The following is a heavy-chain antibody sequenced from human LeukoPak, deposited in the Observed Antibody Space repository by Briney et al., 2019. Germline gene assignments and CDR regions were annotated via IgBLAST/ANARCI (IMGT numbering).Heavy chain of an antibody. Sequence: GGSLRLSCAASGFTFSSYSMNWVRQAPGKGLEWVSSISSSSSYIYYADSVKGRFTISRDNAKNSPYLQMNSLRAEDTAVYYCAPSSSWHFDYWGQGTLVTVSS. J-gene: IGHJ4*02. CDR2: ISSSSSYI. V-gene: IGHV3-21*01. CDR1: GFTFSSYS. D-gene: IGHD6-13*01. CDR3: APSSSWHFDY.